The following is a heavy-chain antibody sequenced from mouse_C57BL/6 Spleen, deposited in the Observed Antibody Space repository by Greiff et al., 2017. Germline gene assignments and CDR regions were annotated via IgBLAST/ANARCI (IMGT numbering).Heavy chain of an antibody. Sequence: VKLMESGPELVKPGASVKISCKVSGYAFSSSWMNWVKQRPGKGLEWIGRIYPGDGDTNYNGKFKGKATLTADKSSSTAYMQLSSLTSEDSAVYFCARGGYYYGSDYWGQGTTLTVSS. CDR3: ARGGYYYGSDY. CDR1: GYAFSSSW. D-gene: IGHD1-1*01. CDR2: IYPGDGDT. J-gene: IGHJ2*01. V-gene: IGHV1-82*01.